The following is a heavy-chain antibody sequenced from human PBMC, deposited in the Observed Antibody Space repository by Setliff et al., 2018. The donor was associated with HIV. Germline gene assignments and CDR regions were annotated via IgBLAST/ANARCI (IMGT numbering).Heavy chain of an antibody. D-gene: IGHD3-10*01. CDR3: ARVGDYGSGGWFDP. CDR2: VYHSGGT. V-gene: IGHV4-39*07. J-gene: IGHJ5*02. Sequence: SETLSLTCSVSGGSISGSSYYWGWIRQPPGKGLEWIGSVYHSGGTYYNPPLKSRVTISVDTSKNQFSLKLSSVTAADTAVYYCARVGDYGSGGWFDPWGQGTLVTVSS. CDR1: GGSISGSSYY.